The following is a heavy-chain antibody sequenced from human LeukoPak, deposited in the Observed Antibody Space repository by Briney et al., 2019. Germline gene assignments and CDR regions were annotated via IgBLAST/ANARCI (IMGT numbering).Heavy chain of an antibody. D-gene: IGHD3-10*01. CDR3: AKGSSYGSGSREYYFDY. V-gene: IGHV3-53*01. Sequence: PGGSLRLSCAASGFTVSSNYMTWVRQAPGKGLEWVSVIYSGGSTYYADSVKGRFTISRDNSKNTLYLQMNSLRAEDTAVYYCAKGSSYGSGSREYYFDYWGQGTLVTVSS. CDR1: GFTVSSNY. CDR2: IYSGGST. J-gene: IGHJ4*02.